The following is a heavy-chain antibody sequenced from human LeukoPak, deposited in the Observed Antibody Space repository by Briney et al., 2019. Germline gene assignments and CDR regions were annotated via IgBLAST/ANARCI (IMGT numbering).Heavy chain of an antibody. V-gene: IGHV3-48*03. Sequence: GGSLRLSCAASGFTFSSYEMNWVRQAPGKGLEWVSSISRGAITIYYADSVKGRFTVYRDNAKNSLYLQMNSLRAEDTAVYYCARVGVFSSSWLLYWGQGTLVTVSS. CDR1: GFTFSSYE. CDR2: ISRGAITI. J-gene: IGHJ4*02. CDR3: ARVGVFSSSWLLY. D-gene: IGHD6-13*01.